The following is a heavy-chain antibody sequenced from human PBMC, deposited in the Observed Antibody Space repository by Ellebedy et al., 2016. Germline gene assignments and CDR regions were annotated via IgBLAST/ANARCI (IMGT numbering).Heavy chain of an antibody. D-gene: IGHD1-26*01. CDR1: GGSINNYY. Sequence: SETLSLXXTVSGGSINNYYWSWIRQPPGKGLEWIGYIYYSGSTNYNPSLKSRVSISVDTSKNQFSLKLNSVTAADTAMYYCARGGGTFDDWGQGTPVTVSS. CDR3: ARGGGTFDD. V-gene: IGHV4-59*01. J-gene: IGHJ4*02. CDR2: IYYSGST.